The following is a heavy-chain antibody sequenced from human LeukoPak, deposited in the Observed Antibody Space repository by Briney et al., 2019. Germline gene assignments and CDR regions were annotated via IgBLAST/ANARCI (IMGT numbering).Heavy chain of an antibody. V-gene: IGHV4-28*05. CDR2: IYYSGSI. CDR3: ARTMSSSYTVYGMDV. CDR1: GYSISSSNW. D-gene: IGHD3-10*01. J-gene: IGHJ6*02. Sequence: SDTLSLTCAVSGYSISSSNWWGWIRQPPGKGLEWIGYIYYSGSIYYNPSLKSRVTMSVDTSKNQFSLKLSSVTAVDTAVYYCARTMSSSYTVYGMDVWGQGTTVTVSS.